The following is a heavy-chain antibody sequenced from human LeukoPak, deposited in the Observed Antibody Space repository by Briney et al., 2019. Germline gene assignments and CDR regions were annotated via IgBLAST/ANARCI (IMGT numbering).Heavy chain of an antibody. CDR2: ISGSGGST. Sequence: GGSLRLSCAASGFTFSSYAMSWVRQAPGKGLEWVSAISGSGGSTYYADSVKGRFTISRDNSKNTLYLQMNSLRAEDTAVYYCATATYYYDSSGYLPFDYWGQGTLVTVSS. CDR1: GFTFSSYA. D-gene: IGHD3-22*01. CDR3: ATATYYYDSSGYLPFDY. V-gene: IGHV3-23*01. J-gene: IGHJ4*02.